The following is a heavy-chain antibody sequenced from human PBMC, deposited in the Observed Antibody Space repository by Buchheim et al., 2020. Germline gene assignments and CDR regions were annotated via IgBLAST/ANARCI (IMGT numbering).Heavy chain of an antibody. V-gene: IGHV3-33*01. CDR3: ARDHYGSGSRSHHYYYYYGMDV. Sequence: QVQLVESGGGVVQPGRSLRLSCAASGFTFSSYGMHWVRQAPGKGLEWVAVIWYDGSNKYYADSVKGRFTISRDNSKNTLYLQMNSLRAEDTAVYYCARDHYGSGSRSHHYYYYYGMDVWGQGTT. CDR2: IWYDGSNK. D-gene: IGHD3-10*01. J-gene: IGHJ6*02. CDR1: GFTFSSYG.